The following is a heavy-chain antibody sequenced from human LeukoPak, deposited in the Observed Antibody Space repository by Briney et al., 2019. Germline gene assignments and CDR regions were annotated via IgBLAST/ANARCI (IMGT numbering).Heavy chain of an antibody. CDR2: IYHSGST. D-gene: IGHD3-22*01. CDR1: GYSISSGYY. Sequence: SETLSLTCTVSGYSISSGYYWGWIRQPPGKGLEWIGSIYHSGSTYYNPSLKSRVTISVDTSKNQFSLKLSSVTAADTAVYYCARHRSGGWLDYWGQGTLVTVSS. CDR3: ARHRSGGWLDY. J-gene: IGHJ4*02. V-gene: IGHV4-38-2*02.